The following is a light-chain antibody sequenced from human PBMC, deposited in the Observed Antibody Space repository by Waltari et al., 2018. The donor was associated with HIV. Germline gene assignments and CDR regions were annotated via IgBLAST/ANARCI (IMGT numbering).Light chain of an antibody. V-gene: IGKV1-39*01. J-gene: IGKJ1*01. Sequence: DIQMTQSPSSLSASVGDRVTITCRASQSISSYLNWYQQKPGKAPKLLIYAASSLQSGVPSRFSGSGSGTDFTLTISSLQPEDFATYYCQHKTFGQWTKVEVK. CDR2: AAS. CDR3: QHKT. CDR1: QSISSY.